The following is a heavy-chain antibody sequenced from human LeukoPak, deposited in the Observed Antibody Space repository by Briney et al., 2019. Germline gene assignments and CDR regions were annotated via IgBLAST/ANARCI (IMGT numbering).Heavy chain of an antibody. J-gene: IGHJ4*02. CDR1: GLTFSTYV. Sequence: GGSLRLSCAASGLTFSTYVMSWVRQAPGKWLEWVSAISGSGGSTYYADSVKGRFTISRDNSKNTLYLQMNSLGADDTAVYYCAKGNWRYFDYWGQGTLVTVSS. V-gene: IGHV3-23*01. CDR2: ISGSGGST. D-gene: IGHD1-1*01. CDR3: AKGNWRYFDY.